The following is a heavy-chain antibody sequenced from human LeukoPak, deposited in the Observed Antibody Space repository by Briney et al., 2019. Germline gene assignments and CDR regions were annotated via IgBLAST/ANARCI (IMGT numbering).Heavy chain of an antibody. D-gene: IGHD3-9*01. CDR3: ARLRYFDWLLSGAFDI. Sequence: GGSLRLSCAASGFTFSSYAMSWVRQAPGKGLEWVSAISGSGGSTYYADSVKGRFTISRDNSKNTLYLQMNSLRAEDTAVYYCARLRYFDWLLSGAFDIWGQGTMVTVSS. CDR1: GFTFSSYA. V-gene: IGHV3-23*01. CDR2: ISGSGGST. J-gene: IGHJ3*02.